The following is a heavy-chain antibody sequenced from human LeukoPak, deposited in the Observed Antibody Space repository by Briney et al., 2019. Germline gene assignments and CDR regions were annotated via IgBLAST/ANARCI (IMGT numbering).Heavy chain of an antibody. J-gene: IGHJ4*02. D-gene: IGHD5/OR15-5a*01. V-gene: IGHV4-59*11. CDR2: IYYSGST. CDR1: GGSISSHY. Sequence: SETLFLTCTVSGGSISSHYWSWIRQPPGKGLEWIGYIYYSGSTNYNPSLKSRVTISVDTSKNQFSLKLSSVTAADTAVYYCARGRVVYELDYWGQGTLVTVSS. CDR3: ARGRVVYELDY.